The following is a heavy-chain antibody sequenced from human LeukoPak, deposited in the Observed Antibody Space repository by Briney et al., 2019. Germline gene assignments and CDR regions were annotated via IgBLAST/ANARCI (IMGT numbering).Heavy chain of an antibody. Sequence: PSETLSLTCTVSGGFISSYYWSWIRQPPGKGLEWIGYIYYSGSSNYNPSLKSRVTISVDTSKNQFSLKLSSVTAADTAVYYCASSVDTSMVNYWGQGTLVTVSS. CDR3: ASSVDTSMVNY. V-gene: IGHV4-59*01. CDR1: GGFISSYY. CDR2: IYYSGSS. D-gene: IGHD5-18*01. J-gene: IGHJ4*02.